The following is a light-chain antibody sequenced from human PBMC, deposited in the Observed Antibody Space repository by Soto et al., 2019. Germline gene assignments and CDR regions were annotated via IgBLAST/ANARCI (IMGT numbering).Light chain of an antibody. J-gene: IGKJ1*01. V-gene: IGKV3-15*01. Sequence: EIVMTQSPATLSVSPGERATLSCRASQSVDSKLAWYQQKPGQGPRLLIYGASSRATGIPARCGGSGSGTEFTLTISGLQSEDFAVYYCEHYSTWLWTFGRGTKVEIK. CDR3: EHYSTWLWT. CDR1: QSVDSK. CDR2: GAS.